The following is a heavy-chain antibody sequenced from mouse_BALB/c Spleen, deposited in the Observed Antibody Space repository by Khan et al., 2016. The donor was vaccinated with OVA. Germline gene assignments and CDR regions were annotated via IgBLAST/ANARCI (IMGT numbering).Heavy chain of an antibody. CDR3: AGRGAARAAWDYFDY. V-gene: IGHV1-63*02. CDR2: TFPGGGYT. CDR1: GYTFTNYW. Sequence: VQLQQSGAELVRPGTSVKMSCKAAGYTFTNYWIGWVKQRPGHGLEWIGDTFPGGGYTNYNEKFKGKATLTADTSSSTAYMQLSGLTSEDSAIYDCAGRGAARAAWDYFDYWGQGTTVTVSS. D-gene: IGHD3-1*01. J-gene: IGHJ2*01.